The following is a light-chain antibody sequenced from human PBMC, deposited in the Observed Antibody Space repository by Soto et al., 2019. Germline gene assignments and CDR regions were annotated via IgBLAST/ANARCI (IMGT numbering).Light chain of an antibody. V-gene: IGKV1-5*01. CDR1: QSISSW. Sequence: DIQMTQSPSTLSASVGDRVTITCRASQSISSWLAWYQQKPGKAPKLLIYDASSLESGVPSRFSGSGSGTEFSLTISSLQPDDFATYYCQQYNSYLTFGGGTNVDI. CDR3: QQYNSYLT. CDR2: DAS. J-gene: IGKJ4*01.